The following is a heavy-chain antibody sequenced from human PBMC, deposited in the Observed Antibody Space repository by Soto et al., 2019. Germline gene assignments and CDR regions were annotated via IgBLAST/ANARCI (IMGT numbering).Heavy chain of an antibody. V-gene: IGHV1-69*13. CDR3: ARDLVGYCSSTSCFPFDY. D-gene: IGHD2-2*01. Sequence: SVKVSCKGSGGAFSSYSISWVRQAPGQGLEWMGGIIPIFGTANYAQKFQGRVTITADESTSTAYMELSSLRSEDTAVYYCARDLVGYCSSTSCFPFDYWGQGTLVTVSS. J-gene: IGHJ4*02. CDR2: IIPIFGTA. CDR1: GGAFSSYS.